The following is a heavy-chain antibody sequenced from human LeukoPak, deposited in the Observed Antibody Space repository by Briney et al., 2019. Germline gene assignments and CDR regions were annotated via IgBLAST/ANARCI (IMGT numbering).Heavy chain of an antibody. Sequence: SETLSLTCTVSGGSISSYYWSWIRQPPGKGLEWIGYIYYSGSTNYNPSLKSRVTISVDTSKNQFSLKLSSVTAADTAVYYCARLVRRALSLMDVWGQGTTVTVSS. CDR2: IYYSGST. D-gene: IGHD3-10*01. CDR3: ARLVRRALSLMDV. V-gene: IGHV4-59*08. CDR1: GGSISSYY. J-gene: IGHJ6*02.